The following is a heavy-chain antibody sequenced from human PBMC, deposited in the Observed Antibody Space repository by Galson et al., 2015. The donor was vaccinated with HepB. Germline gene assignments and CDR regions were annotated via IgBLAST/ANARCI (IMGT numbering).Heavy chain of an antibody. CDR3: AREAGYYYDSSGYSDY. CDR1: GFTFSSYA. D-gene: IGHD3-22*01. Sequence: SLRLSCAASGFTFSSYATSWVRQAPGKGLEWVANIKQDGSEKYYVDSVKGRFTISRDNAKNSLYLQMNSLRAEDTAVYYCAREAGYYYDSSGYSDYWGQGTLVTVSS. CDR2: IKQDGSEK. V-gene: IGHV3-7*01. J-gene: IGHJ4*02.